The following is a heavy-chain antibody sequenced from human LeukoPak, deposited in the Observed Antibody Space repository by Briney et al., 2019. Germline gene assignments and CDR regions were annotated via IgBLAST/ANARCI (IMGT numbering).Heavy chain of an antibody. Sequence: ASVKVSCKASGYTFTSYGISWVRQAPGQGLEWMGWISAYNGNTNYAQKLQGRVTMTTDTSTSTAYMELRSLRSDDTAVYYCARDMGEQLNNYYYYMDVWGKGTTVTVSS. D-gene: IGHD3-16*01. CDR2: ISAYNGNT. J-gene: IGHJ6*03. CDR3: ARDMGEQLNNYYYYMDV. V-gene: IGHV1-18*01. CDR1: GYTFTSYG.